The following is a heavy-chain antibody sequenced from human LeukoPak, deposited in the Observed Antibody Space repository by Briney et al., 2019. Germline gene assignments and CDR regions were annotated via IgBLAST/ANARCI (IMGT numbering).Heavy chain of an antibody. CDR3: ARVTHSSGYRI. Sequence: GAPVKVSCKASVGTFSSYAISWVRQAPGHGLEWMGGIIPIFGTANYAQKFQGRVTITADESTSTAYMELSSLRSEDTAVYYCARVTHSSGYRIWGQGTMVTVSS. V-gene: IGHV1-69*01. CDR2: IIPIFGTA. CDR1: VGTFSSYA. J-gene: IGHJ3*02. D-gene: IGHD3-22*01.